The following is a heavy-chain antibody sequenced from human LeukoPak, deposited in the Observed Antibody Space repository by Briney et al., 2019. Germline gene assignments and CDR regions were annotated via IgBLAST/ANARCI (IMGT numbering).Heavy chain of an antibody. CDR3: AREDCSSTSCQPDY. V-gene: IGHV1-2*02. D-gene: IGHD2-2*01. J-gene: IGHJ4*02. Sequence: ASVKVSCKASGYSFTGYYIHWVRQAPGQGLEWMGWINPNSGGTNYAQKFQGRVTMTRDTSISTAYMELSRLRSDDTAVYYCAREDCSSTSCQPDYWGQGTLVTVSS. CDR1: GYSFTGYY. CDR2: INPNSGGT.